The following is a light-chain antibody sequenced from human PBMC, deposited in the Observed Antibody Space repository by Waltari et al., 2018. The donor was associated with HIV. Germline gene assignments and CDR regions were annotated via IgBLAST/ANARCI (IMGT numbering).Light chain of an antibody. J-gene: IGLJ2*01. CDR1: SSYIGGYNN. V-gene: IGLV2-14*01. CDR3: SSYTSSSTVI. Sequence: QSALTQPASVSGSPGQSITISCTGTSSYIGGYNNVSWYQQHPGKAPTLMIDEVSTRPSGVSNRFSGSKSGNTASLTISGLQAEDEADYYCSSYTSSSTVIFGGGTKLAVL. CDR2: EVS.